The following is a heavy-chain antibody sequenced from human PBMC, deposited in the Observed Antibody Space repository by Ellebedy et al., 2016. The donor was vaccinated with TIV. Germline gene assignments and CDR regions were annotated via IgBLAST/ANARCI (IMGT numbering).Heavy chain of an antibody. V-gene: IGHV3-33*01. CDR2: IWFDGTTK. J-gene: IGHJ4*02. Sequence: GGSLRLXCAASGFTFSSYGMHWVRQAPGKGLEWVAVIWFDGTTKYYSDSVKGRFTISRDNSKNTLYLQMNSLRAEDTAVYYCAREIIYGGYYFDYWGQGTLVTVSS. D-gene: IGHD4-23*01. CDR1: GFTFSSYG. CDR3: AREIIYGGYYFDY.